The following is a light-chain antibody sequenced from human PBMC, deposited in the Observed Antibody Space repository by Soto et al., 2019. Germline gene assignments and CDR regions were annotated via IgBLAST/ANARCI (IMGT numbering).Light chain of an antibody. J-gene: IGKJ5*01. CDR3: QHYVSSPPIT. Sequence: EIVLTQSPGTLSLSPGERATLSCRASQSVSSSYLAWYQQKPGQAPRLLIYGASSRATGIPDRFSGSGSGTDFTLTISRLEPEDFAVYYCQHYVSSPPITFGQGTRLEI. CDR2: GAS. V-gene: IGKV3-20*01. CDR1: QSVSSSY.